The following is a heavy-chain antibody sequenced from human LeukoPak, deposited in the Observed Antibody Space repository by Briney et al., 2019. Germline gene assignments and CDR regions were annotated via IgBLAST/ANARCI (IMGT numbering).Heavy chain of an antibody. Sequence: SQTLSLTCTVSGGSISSGGYYWSWIRQHPGKGLEWIGYIYYSGSTYYNPSLKSRVTISVDTSKNQFSLKLSSVTAADTAVYYCARGGVVVPAALDYWGQGTLVTVSS. V-gene: IGHV4-31*03. CDR1: GGSISSGGYY. CDR3: ARGGVVVPAALDY. J-gene: IGHJ4*02. D-gene: IGHD2-2*01. CDR2: IYYSGST.